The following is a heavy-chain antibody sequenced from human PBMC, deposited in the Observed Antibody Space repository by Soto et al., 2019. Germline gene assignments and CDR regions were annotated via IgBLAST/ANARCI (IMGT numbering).Heavy chain of an antibody. CDR2: IYYSGST. V-gene: IGHV4-31*03. D-gene: IGHD3-10*01. CDR3: ARAGGLWFGELLPYYFDY. Sequence: PSETLSLTCTVSGGSISSGGYYWSWIRQHPGKGLEWIGYIYYSGSTYYNPSLKSRVTISVDTSKNQSSLKLSSVTAADTAVYYCARAGGLWFGELLPYYFDYWGQGTRVTVSS. CDR1: GGSISSGGYY. J-gene: IGHJ4*02.